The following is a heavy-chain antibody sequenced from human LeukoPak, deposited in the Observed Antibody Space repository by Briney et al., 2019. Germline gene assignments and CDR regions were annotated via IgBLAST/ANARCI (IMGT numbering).Heavy chain of an antibody. CDR3: ARVRIASVIDY. CDR2: IYYSGST. V-gene: IGHV4-39*07. J-gene: IGHJ4*02. Sequence: SETLSLTCTVSGGSISSSSYYWGWIRQPPGKGLEWIGSIYYSGSTYYNPSLKSRVTISVDTSKNQFSLKLSSVTAADTAVYSCARVRIASVIDYWGQGTLVTVSS. D-gene: IGHD3-16*02. CDR1: GGSISSSSYY.